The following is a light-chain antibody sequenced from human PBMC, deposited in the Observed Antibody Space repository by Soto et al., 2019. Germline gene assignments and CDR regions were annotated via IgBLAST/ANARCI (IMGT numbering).Light chain of an antibody. V-gene: IGKV3-15*01. CDR1: QSVSTN. CDR3: QQYNNWPLT. CDR2: GAY. J-gene: IGKJ4*01. Sequence: EIVMTQSPATLSVSPGKRATLSCRASQSVSTNLAFYQQKPGQAPRLLIYGAYTRATGIPARFSGSGSGTEFTLTISSLQSEDFAVYYCQQYNNWPLTFGGGTKVDIK.